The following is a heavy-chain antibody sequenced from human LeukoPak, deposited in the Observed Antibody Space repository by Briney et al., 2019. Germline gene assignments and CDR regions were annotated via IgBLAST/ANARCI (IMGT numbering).Heavy chain of an antibody. V-gene: IGHV5-51*01. Sequence: GESLKISCKGSGYSFTSYWIGWVRQMPGKGLGWMGIIYPGDSDTRYSPSFQGQVTISADKSITTAYLRWSSLKASDTAMYYCARASMTTVTAFDYWGQGTLVTVSS. CDR3: ARASMTTVTAFDY. D-gene: IGHD4-17*01. CDR2: IYPGDSDT. J-gene: IGHJ4*02. CDR1: GYSFTSYW.